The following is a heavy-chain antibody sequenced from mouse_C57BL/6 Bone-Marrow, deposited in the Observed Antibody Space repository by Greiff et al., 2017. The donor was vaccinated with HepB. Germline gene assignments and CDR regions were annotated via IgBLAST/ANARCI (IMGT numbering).Heavy chain of an antibody. CDR3: ASFFLLLRDMDY. D-gene: IGHD1-1*01. CDR2: IDPEDGET. V-gene: IGHV14-2*01. J-gene: IGHJ4*01. Sequence: VQLKESGAELVKPGASVKLSCTASGFNITDYYMHWVKQRTEQGLEWIGRIDPEDGETKYAPKFQGKATITADTSSTTAYLQLSSLTSEDTAVYYCASFFLLLRDMDYWGQGTSVTVSS. CDR1: GFNITDYY.